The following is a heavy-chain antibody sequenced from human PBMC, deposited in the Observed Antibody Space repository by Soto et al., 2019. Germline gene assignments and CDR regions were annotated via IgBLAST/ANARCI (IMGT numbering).Heavy chain of an antibody. J-gene: IGHJ6*02. CDR1: GFTFSSYA. CDR3: ASAYCSGGSCKFYYYYGMDV. D-gene: IGHD2-15*01. V-gene: IGHV3-30-3*01. Sequence: PGGSLRLSCAASGFTFSSYAMHWVRQAPGKGLEWVAVISYDGSNKYYADSVKGRFTISRDNSKNTLYLQMNSLRAEDTAVYYCASAYCSGGSCKFYYYYGMDVWGQGTTVTVSS. CDR2: ISYDGSNK.